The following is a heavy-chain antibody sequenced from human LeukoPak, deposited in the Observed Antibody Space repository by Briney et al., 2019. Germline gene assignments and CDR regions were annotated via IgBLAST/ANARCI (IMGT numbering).Heavy chain of an antibody. Sequence: PSETLSLTCAVSGYSISSGYYWGWIRPPPGKGLEWIGSIYHSGSTYYNPSLKSRVTISVDTSKNQFSLKLSSVTAADTAVYYCARHVPSDIVATGHFDYWGQGTLVTVSS. CDR2: IYHSGST. CDR1: GYSISSGYY. V-gene: IGHV4-38-2*01. CDR3: ARHVPSDIVATGHFDY. D-gene: IGHD5-12*01. J-gene: IGHJ4*02.